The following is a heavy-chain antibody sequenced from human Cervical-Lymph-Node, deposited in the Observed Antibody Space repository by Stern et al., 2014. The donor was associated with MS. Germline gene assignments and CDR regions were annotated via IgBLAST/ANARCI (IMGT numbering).Heavy chain of an antibody. Sequence: QLQLQESGPRLVKPSQTLSLTCGVSGGSISRTSYYWSWIRQPAGKGLEWIGRIYPNGNANYNPSLKSRVTMSVDTSKNTFSLKLTSMTAADTAVYYCARGGWREHDYWGQGTLVTVSS. J-gene: IGHJ4*02. CDR3: ARGGWREHDY. CDR1: GGSISRTSYY. CDR2: IYPNGNA. V-gene: IGHV4-61*02. D-gene: IGHD1-26*01.